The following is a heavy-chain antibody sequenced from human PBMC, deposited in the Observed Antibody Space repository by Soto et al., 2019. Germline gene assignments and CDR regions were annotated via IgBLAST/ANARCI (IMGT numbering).Heavy chain of an antibody. Sequence: SETLSLTCTVSGGSISSGGYCWSWIRQHPRKGLEWIGYIYYSGSSYYNPSLKSRVTISLDTSKDQFSLKLTSVTAADTAVYYCARDSGSYGVDVWGQGTTVTVSS. D-gene: IGHD3-10*01. CDR1: GGSISSGGYC. J-gene: IGHJ6*02. CDR3: ARDSGSYGVDV. CDR2: IYYSGSS. V-gene: IGHV4-31*03.